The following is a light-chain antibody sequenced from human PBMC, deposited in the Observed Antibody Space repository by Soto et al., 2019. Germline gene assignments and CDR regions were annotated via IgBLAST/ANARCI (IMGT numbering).Light chain of an antibody. J-gene: IGLJ1*01. CDR1: SSDVGGYNY. Sequence: QSALTQPPSASGSPGQSVTISCTGTSSDVGGYNYVSWYQQHPGEAPKLMIYEVSKRPSGVPDRFSGSKSGNTASLTVSGLQAADEADYYCTSYAGSNNYVFGTGTKLTVL. CDR2: EVS. V-gene: IGLV2-8*01. CDR3: TSYAGSNNYV.